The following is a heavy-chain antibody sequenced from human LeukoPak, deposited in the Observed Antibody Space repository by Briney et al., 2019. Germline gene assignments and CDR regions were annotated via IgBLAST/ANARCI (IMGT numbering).Heavy chain of an antibody. CDR3: ARDRPYYYDSSGYYLDY. Sequence: PGGSLRLSCAASGLTFSSYWMSWVRHAPGKGLEWVANIKQDGSEKYYVDSVKGRLTISRDNAKNSLYLQMNSLRAEDTAVYYCARDRPYYYDSSGYYLDYWGQGTLVTVSS. V-gene: IGHV3-7*01. CDR1: GLTFSSYW. CDR2: IKQDGSEK. J-gene: IGHJ4*02. D-gene: IGHD3-22*01.